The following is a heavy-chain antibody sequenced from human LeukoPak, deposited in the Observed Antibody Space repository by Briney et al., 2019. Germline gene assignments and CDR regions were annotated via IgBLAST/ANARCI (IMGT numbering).Heavy chain of an antibody. V-gene: IGHV3-48*01. Sequence: GGSLGLSCLASGFTFSSYNINWVRQAPGKGLEWVSYISSSGSSIYYADSVKGRFTISRDNSKNTLYLQMNSLRAEDTAVYYCAKDRAAAGWEFDYWGQGTLVTVSS. CDR1: GFTFSSYN. D-gene: IGHD6-13*01. CDR2: ISSSGSSI. J-gene: IGHJ4*02. CDR3: AKDRAAAGWEFDY.